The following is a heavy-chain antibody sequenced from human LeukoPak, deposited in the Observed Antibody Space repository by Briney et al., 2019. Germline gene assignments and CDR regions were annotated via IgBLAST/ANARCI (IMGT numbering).Heavy chain of an antibody. D-gene: IGHD6-13*01. J-gene: IGHJ4*02. V-gene: IGHV3-33*08. CDR3: ARYPFEGEAAGLFDY. Sequence: GGSLRLSCAASGFTFSSYAMTWVRQAPGKGLEWVAVIWFDGNNKSYADSVKGRFTISRDNSKNTLYLQMNSLRAEDTAVYYCARYPFEGEAAGLFDYWGQGALVTVSS. CDR2: IWFDGNNK. CDR1: GFTFSSYA.